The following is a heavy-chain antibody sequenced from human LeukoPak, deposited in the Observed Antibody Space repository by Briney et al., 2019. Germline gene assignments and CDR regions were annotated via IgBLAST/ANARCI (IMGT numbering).Heavy chain of an antibody. J-gene: IGHJ4*02. CDR3: ARDQGANWGWGFFDY. CDR1: GFTFRSYG. Sequence: GGSLRVSCAASGFTFRSYGMNWVRQAPGKGLEWVSYISSSGRTIYYADSVKGRFIISRDNAKNSLYLQMSSLRAEDTAVYYCARDQGANWGWGFFDYWGQGTLVTVSS. V-gene: IGHV3-48*01. D-gene: IGHD7-27*01. CDR2: ISSSGRTI.